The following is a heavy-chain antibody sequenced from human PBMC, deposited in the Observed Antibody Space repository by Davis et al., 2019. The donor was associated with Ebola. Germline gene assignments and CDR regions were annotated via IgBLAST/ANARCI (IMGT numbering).Heavy chain of an antibody. J-gene: IGHJ4*02. CDR3: ARRGTYSLDY. CDR2: VNTANGNT. D-gene: IGHD1-26*01. Sequence: ASVKVSCKASGYTFTTYALHWVRQAPGQRLEWMGWVNTANGNTEYSQKFQGRVTITRDTSASTTYMELSNLRSEDTAVYFCARRGTYSLDYWGQGIPVTVSS. CDR1: GYTFTTYA. V-gene: IGHV1-3*04.